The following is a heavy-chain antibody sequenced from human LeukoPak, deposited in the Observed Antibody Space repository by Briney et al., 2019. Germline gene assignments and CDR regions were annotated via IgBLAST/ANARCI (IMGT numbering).Heavy chain of an antibody. J-gene: IGHJ4*02. CDR1: GGTFSSYA. CDR2: IIPIFGIA. V-gene: IGHV1-69*04. CDR3: ASQDYYDSSGYAHFDY. Sequence: SVKVSCKASGGTFSSYAISWVRRAPGQGLEWMGRIIPIFGIANYAQKFQGRVTITADKSTSTAYMELSSLRSEDTAVYYCASQDYYDSSGYAHFDYWGQGTLVTVSS. D-gene: IGHD3-22*01.